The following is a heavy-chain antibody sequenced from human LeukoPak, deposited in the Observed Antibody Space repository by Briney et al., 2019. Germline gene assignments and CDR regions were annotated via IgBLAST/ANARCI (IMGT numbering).Heavy chain of an antibody. CDR1: GYSISSGYY. Sequence: PSETLSLTCTVSGYSISSGYYWGWIRQPPGKGLEWIGSIYHSGSTYYNPSLKSRVTISVDTSKNQFSLKLSSVTAVDTAVYYCATTRNWFDPWGQGTLVTVSS. J-gene: IGHJ5*02. CDR2: IYHSGST. V-gene: IGHV4-38-2*02. D-gene: IGHD2-2*01. CDR3: ATTRNWFDP.